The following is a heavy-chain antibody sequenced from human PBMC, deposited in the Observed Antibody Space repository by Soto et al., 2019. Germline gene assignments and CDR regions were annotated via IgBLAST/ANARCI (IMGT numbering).Heavy chain of an antibody. D-gene: IGHD3-9*01. J-gene: IGHJ6*03. CDR1: GFTFSSYA. Sequence: EVQLLESGGGLVQPGGSLRLSCAASGFTFSSYAMSWVRQAPGKGLEWVSAISGSGGSTYYADSVKGRFTISRDHSKNTLYLQMNSLRAEDTAVYYCAKITTIFWGFSHMDVWGKGTTVTVSS. V-gene: IGHV3-23*01. CDR2: ISGSGGST. CDR3: AKITTIFWGFSHMDV.